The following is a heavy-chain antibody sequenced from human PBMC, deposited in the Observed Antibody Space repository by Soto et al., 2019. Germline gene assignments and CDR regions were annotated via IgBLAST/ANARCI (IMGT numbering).Heavy chain of an antibody. J-gene: IGHJ6*02. CDR2: INAGNGNT. V-gene: IGHV1-3*01. D-gene: IGHD3-3*02. CDR3: PRAIFGVVPLVYYYYYGMDV. Sequence: ASVKVSCKASGYTFTSYAMHWVRQAPGQRLEWMGWINAGNGNTKYSQKFQGRVTITRDTSASTAYMELSSLRSEDTAVYYCPRAIFGVVPLVYYYYYGMDVWGQGTTVTVSS. CDR1: GYTFTSYA.